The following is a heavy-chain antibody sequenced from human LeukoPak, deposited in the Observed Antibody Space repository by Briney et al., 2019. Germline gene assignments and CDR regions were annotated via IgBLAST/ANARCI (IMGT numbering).Heavy chain of an antibody. D-gene: IGHD2-21*02. V-gene: IGHV4-59*01. J-gene: IGHJ3*02. CDR3: ARGPHIVVVTATDAFDI. CDR2: IYGSGST. Sequence: SETLSLTCSVSGASISSWFWSWIRQSPGKGLEWIGDIYGSGSTNYNASLKSRVTMSADTSKNQFSLNLTSVTAADTAVYYCARGPHIVVVTATDAFDIWGQGTMVTVSS. CDR1: GASISSWF.